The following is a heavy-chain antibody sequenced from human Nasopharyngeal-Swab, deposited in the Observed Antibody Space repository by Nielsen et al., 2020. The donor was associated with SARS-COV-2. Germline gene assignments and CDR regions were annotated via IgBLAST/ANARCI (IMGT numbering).Heavy chain of an antibody. J-gene: IGHJ5*01. V-gene: IGHV4-30-2*01. CDR2: ISHSGTT. Sequence: RQAPGKGLEWIGYISHSGTTYYNPSLKSRLLISLDRSENQSSLKLNSVTAADTAVYYCARDRGFGFGHTGWFDSWGQGTLVTVSS. CDR3: ARDRGFGFGHTGWFDS. D-gene: IGHD3-10*01.